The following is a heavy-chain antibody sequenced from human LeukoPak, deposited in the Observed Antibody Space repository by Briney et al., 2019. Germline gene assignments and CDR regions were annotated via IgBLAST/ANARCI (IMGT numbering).Heavy chain of an antibody. V-gene: IGHV1-18*01. Sequence: ASVKVSCRASNYMFTRYGMSWVRQAPGQGPEWVGWISGSTGNTNYAQKFQGRVTMTTDTSTSTTYMELTSLRFDDTAVYFCARSGRGTYYYFDLWGQGTLVSVSS. J-gene: IGHJ4*02. CDR2: ISGSTGNT. D-gene: IGHD1-26*01. CDR3: ARSGRGTYYYFDL. CDR1: NYMFTRYG.